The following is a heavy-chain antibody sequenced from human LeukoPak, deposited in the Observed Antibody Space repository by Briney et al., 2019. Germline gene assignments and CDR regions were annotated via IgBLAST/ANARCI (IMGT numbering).Heavy chain of an antibody. D-gene: IGHD6-19*01. Sequence: PGGSLRLSCAASGFTFSSYAMSWVRQAPGKGPEWVSAISGSGGSTYYADSVKGRFTISRDDSKNTLYLQMNSLRAEDTAVYYCAKEDRIAVARSHPDYWGQGTLVTVSS. CDR3: AKEDRIAVARSHPDY. V-gene: IGHV3-23*01. J-gene: IGHJ4*02. CDR2: ISGSGGST. CDR1: GFTFSSYA.